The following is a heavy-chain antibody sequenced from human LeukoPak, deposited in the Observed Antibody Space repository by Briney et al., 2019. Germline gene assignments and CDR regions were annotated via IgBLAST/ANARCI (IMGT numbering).Heavy chain of an antibody. CDR3: TSAVVPAAIEGAFDY. CDR2: ISYDGSNK. D-gene: IGHD2-2*01. CDR1: GFTFSSYA. J-gene: IGHJ4*02. V-gene: IGHV3-30-3*01. Sequence: GGSLRLSCAASGFTFSSYAMHWVRQAPGKGLEWVAVISYDGSNKYYADSVKGRFTISRDNSKNTLYLQMNSLRAEDTAVYYCTSAVVPAAIEGAFDYWGQGTLVTVSS.